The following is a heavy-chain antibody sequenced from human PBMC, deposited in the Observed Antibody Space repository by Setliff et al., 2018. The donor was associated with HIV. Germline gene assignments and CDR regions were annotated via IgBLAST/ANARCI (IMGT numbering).Heavy chain of an antibody. D-gene: IGHD1-1*01. CDR3: ARHLYWNPDAFDI. Sequence: SETLSLTCTVSGDSIGRRSDCWGWIRQPPGKGLEWIGSFYYSWNTYYNPSLKSRVTISVDTSKNQFSLRLSSVTAADTAVFFCARHLYWNPDAFDIWGQGTMVTVSS. J-gene: IGHJ3*02. CDR1: GDSIGRRSDC. V-gene: IGHV4-39*01. CDR2: FYYSWNT.